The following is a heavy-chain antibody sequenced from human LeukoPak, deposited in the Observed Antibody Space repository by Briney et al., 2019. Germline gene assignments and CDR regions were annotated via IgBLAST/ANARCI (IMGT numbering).Heavy chain of an antibody. CDR3: ARQSLTPYYYYGMDV. Sequence: GGSLRLSCAASGFLFSSYWMSWVRQAPGKGLEWVANIKQDGSEKYYVDSVKGRFTISRDSAKNSLYLQMNSLRAEDTAVYYCARQSLTPYYYYGMDVWGQGTTVTVSS. V-gene: IGHV3-7*01. CDR1: GFLFSSYW. J-gene: IGHJ6*02. D-gene: IGHD2-15*01. CDR2: IKQDGSEK.